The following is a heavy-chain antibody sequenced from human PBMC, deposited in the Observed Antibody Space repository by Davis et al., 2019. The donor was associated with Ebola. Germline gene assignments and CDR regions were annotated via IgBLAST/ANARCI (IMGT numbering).Heavy chain of an antibody. CDR3: AKGVRVAGIVYFDY. CDR1: GFTFSSYW. J-gene: IGHJ4*02. Sequence: GESLKISCAASGFTFSSYWMHWVRQAPGKGLVWVSRINSDGSSTSYADSVKGRFTISRDNSKNTLYLQMNSLRAEDTALYYCAKGVRVAGIVYFDYWGQGTLVTVSS. D-gene: IGHD6-19*01. V-gene: IGHV3-74*01. CDR2: INSDGSST.